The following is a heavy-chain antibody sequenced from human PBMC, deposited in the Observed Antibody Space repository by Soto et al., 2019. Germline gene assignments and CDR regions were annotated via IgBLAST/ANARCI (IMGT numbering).Heavy chain of an antibody. CDR2: SSATGAGT. CDR3: AKDRRAGGNYGFYSDF. CDR1: GYSFNSFG. D-gene: IGHD1-7*01. V-gene: IGHV3-23*01. J-gene: IGHJ4*02. Sequence: PGGSLRLACAACGYSFNSFGMTWVRHVSGKGLEWVSFSSATGAGTYYADAVKGLFTISRDNSKNALYLQRSSLRADDTAVDYCAKDRRAGGNYGFYSDFWGQGAMVTVS.